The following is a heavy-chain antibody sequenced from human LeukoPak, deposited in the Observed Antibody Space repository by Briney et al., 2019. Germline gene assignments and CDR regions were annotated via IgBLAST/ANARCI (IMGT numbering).Heavy chain of an antibody. CDR2: IYYSGST. J-gene: IGHJ4*02. Sequence: ASETLSLTCIVSGGSISSYYWSRIRQSPGKGLEWIGDIYYSGSTNYNPSLKSRVTISVDTSKNQFSLKLSSVTAADTAVYYCARGYGYYFDYWGQGTLVTVSS. CDR3: ARGYGYYFDY. CDR1: GGSISSYY. V-gene: IGHV4-59*01. D-gene: IGHD5-18*01.